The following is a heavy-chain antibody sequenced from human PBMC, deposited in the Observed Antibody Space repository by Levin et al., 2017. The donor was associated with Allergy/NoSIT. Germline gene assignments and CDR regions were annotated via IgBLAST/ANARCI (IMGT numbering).Heavy chain of an antibody. Sequence: GGSLRLSCAASGFTFSSYNMNWVRQAPGKGLEWVSSISSSGSYIYYADSVKGRFTISRDNAKHSLYLQMNSLRAEDTAVYYCARVASIAAMDVWGKGTTVTVSS. CDR2: ISSSGSYI. J-gene: IGHJ6*04. CDR1: GFTFSSYN. V-gene: IGHV3-21*01. CDR3: ARVASIAAMDV. D-gene: IGHD6-6*01.